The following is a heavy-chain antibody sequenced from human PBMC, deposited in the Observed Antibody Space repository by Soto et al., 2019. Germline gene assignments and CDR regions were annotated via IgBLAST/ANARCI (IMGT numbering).Heavy chain of an antibody. J-gene: IGHJ4*02. V-gene: IGHV4-30-4*01. CDR1: GGSISSGDYY. Sequence: SETLSLTCTVSGGSISSGDYYWSWIRQPPGKGLEWIGYIYYSGSTYYNPSLKSRVTISVDTSKSQFSLKLSSVTAADTAVYYCARDGTLRSLDYWGQGTLVTVSS. CDR3: ARDGTLRSLDY. CDR2: IYYSGST. D-gene: IGHD1-26*01.